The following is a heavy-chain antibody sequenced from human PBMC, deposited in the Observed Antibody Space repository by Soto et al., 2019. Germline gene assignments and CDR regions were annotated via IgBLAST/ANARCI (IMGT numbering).Heavy chain of an antibody. V-gene: IGHV3-11*01. CDR1: GFTFSDYY. Sequence: GGSLRLSCAASGFTFSDYYMSWIRQAPGKGLEWVSYISSSGSTIYYADSVKGRFTISRDNAKNSLYLQMNSLRAEDTAVYYCARDVHYYYGPPPPKGYYYMDVWGKGTTVTVSS. J-gene: IGHJ6*03. CDR2: ISSSGSTI. D-gene: IGHD3-10*01. CDR3: ARDVHYYYGPPPPKGYYYMDV.